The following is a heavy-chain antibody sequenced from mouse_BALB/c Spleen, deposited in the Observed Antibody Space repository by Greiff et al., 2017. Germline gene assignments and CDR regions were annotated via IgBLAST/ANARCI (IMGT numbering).Heavy chain of an antibody. CDR2: ISSGSSTI. J-gene: IGHJ4*01. CDR1: GFTFSSFG. Sequence: EVKLVESGGGLVQPGGSRKLSCAASGFTFSSFGMHWVRQAPEKGLEWVAYISSGSSTIYYADTVKGRFTISRDNPKNTLFLQMTSLRSEDTAMYYCARVDSSGYAMDYWGQGTSVTVSS. D-gene: IGHD3-2*01. V-gene: IGHV5-17*02. CDR3: ARVDSSGYAMDY.